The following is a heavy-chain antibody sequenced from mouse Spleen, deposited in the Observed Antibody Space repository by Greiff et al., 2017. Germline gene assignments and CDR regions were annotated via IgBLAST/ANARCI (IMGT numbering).Heavy chain of an antibody. V-gene: IGHV1-54*01. D-gene: IGHD2-3*01. Sequence: VQLQESGAELVRPGTSVKVSCKASGYAFPNYLIEWVKQRPGQGLEWIGVINPGSGGTNYNEKFKGKATLTADKSSSTAYMQLSSLTSEDSAVYFCARSYDGYWYYFDYWGQGTTLTVSS. J-gene: IGHJ2*01. CDR1: GYAFPNYL. CDR3: ARSYDGYWYYFDY. CDR2: INPGSGGT.